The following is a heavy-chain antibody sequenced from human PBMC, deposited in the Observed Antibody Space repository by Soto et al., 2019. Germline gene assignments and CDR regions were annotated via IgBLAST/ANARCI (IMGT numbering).Heavy chain of an antibody. CDR1: GFTFSSYS. J-gene: IGHJ6*02. V-gene: IGHV3-21*01. D-gene: IGHD2-15*01. CDR3: ASSGYCSGGSCYGDYYYGMDV. Sequence: GSLKLFCAAAGFTFSSYSMNLVRQAPGKGLEWVSSISSSSSYIYYADSVKGRFTISRDNAKNSLYLQMNSLRAEDTAVYYCASSGYCSGGSCYGDYYYGMDVWGQGTKVTVYS. CDR2: ISSSSSYI.